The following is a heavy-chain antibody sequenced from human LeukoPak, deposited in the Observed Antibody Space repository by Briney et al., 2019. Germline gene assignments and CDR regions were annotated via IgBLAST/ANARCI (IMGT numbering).Heavy chain of an antibody. J-gene: IGHJ4*02. V-gene: IGHV5-10-1*01. CDR2: IDPSDSYT. CDR1: GNSFTNYW. D-gene: IGHD3-22*01. CDR3: ARPLTGGYTPLDY. Sequence: GESLKISCKGSGNSFTNYWISWVRQKPGKGLEWMGRIDPSDSYTDYSPSFQGHVTISADKSVYTAYLQSSSLKASDTAMYYCARPLTGGYTPLDYWGQGTLVTVSS.